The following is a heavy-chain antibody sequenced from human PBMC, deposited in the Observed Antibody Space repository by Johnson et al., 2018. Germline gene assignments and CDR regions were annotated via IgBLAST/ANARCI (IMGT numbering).Heavy chain of an antibody. CDR1: GFTFSSFA. CDR2: VNGDGSAT. Sequence: VQLVESGGGLVQSGGSLRLSCAASGFTFSSFAMTWVRQAPGKGLEWVSAVNGDGSATYYADSVKGRFTIPREKSKNTLYLEMNSLTVGETAGDYCLRGVRVNPFYGMDGWGQGATVTVS. J-gene: IGHJ6*02. CDR3: LRGVRVNPFYGMDG. D-gene: IGHD3-10*01. V-gene: IGHV3-23*04.